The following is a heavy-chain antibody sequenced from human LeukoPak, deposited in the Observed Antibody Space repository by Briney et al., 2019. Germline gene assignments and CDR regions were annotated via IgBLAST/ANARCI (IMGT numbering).Heavy chain of an antibody. D-gene: IGHD1-14*01. J-gene: IGHJ3*02. CDR1: GFTFSSYR. Sequence: GGSLRLSCAASGFTFSSYRMHWVRQAPGKGLVGVSRINGEGTGISYADSVKGRFTISRDNAENTLYLQMNSLRDEDTAMYHCARTGQALDTWGQGTMVTVSS. CDR2: INGEGTGI. CDR3: ARTGQALDT. V-gene: IGHV3-74*01.